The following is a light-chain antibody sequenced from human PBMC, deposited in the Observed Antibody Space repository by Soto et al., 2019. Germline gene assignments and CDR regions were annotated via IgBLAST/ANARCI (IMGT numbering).Light chain of an antibody. CDR3: SSYASSSTRVI. J-gene: IGLJ2*01. CDR2: EVS. Sequence: QSALTQPASVSGSPGQSITISCTGTSSDVGGYNHVSWYQQHPGKAPEVIIYEVSHRPSGVSNRFSGSKSGNTASLTISGLQAEDEADYYCSSYASSSTRVIFGGGTKLTVL. V-gene: IGLV2-14*01. CDR1: SSDVGGYNH.